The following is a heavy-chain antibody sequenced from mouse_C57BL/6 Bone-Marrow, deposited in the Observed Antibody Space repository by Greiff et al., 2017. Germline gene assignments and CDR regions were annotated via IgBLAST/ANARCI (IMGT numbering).Heavy chain of an antibody. CDR1: YFAFMASA. D-gene: IGHD1-1*02. V-gene: IGHV1-49*01. Sequence: LQQSGAELVRPGSSVKLSCKDSYFAFMASAMHWVKQRPGHGLEWIGSFTMYSDATEYSETFKGKVTLSANTSSGTAYMELSSLTSEDSAVYYGAGMHGYGSWGYFDDWGTGTTVTVSS. CDR3: AGMHGYGSWGYFDD. J-gene: IGHJ1*03. CDR2: FTMYSDAT.